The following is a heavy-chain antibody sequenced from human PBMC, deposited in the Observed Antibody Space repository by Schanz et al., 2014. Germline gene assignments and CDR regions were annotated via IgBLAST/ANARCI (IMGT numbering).Heavy chain of an antibody. CDR3: AREGEWGYDPPRH. V-gene: IGHV3-30*02. J-gene: IGHJ4*02. D-gene: IGHD5-12*01. CDR1: EFTVSGYY. CDR2: IRYDGSNK. Sequence: VQLVESGGGLIQPGGSLRLSCAASEFTVSGYYMSWVRQAPGKGLEWVAFIRYDGSNKYYADSVKGRFTISRDNSKNTLYLQMNSLRAEDTAVYYCAREGEWGYDPPRHWGQGTLVTVSS.